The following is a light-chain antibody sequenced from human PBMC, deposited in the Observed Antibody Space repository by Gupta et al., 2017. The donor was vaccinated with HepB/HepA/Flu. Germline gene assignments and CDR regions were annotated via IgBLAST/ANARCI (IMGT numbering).Light chain of an antibody. CDR1: QSVSSSY. J-gene: IGKJ3*01. Sequence: IVLTQSPGTLSLSPGERATLACRAIQSVSSSYLDWYQQKPGQAPRLLIYGAPSRDPGIRDRFRGSGYGKDFTLTISRREPEDFAGYYCQQNGSSLMFTFGHGTNVDIK. CDR2: GAP. CDR3: QQNGSSLMFT. V-gene: IGKV3-20*01.